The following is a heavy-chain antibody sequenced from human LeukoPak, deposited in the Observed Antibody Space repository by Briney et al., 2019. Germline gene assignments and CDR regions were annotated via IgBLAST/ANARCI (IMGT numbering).Heavy chain of an antibody. CDR3: ARGSGYGDSPGLH. CDR1: GYTFTSYG. D-gene: IGHD4-17*01. V-gene: IGHV1-2*06. Sequence: VASVKVSCKASGYTFTSYGISWVRQAPGQGLEWMGRINPNSGGSNYAQEFQGRVTMTRDTSISTAYMELNRLTSDDTAVYYCARGSGYGDSPGLHWGQGTLVTVSS. CDR2: INPNSGGS. J-gene: IGHJ4*02.